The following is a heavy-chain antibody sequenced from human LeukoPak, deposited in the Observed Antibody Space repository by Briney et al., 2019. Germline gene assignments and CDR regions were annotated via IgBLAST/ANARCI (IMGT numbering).Heavy chain of an antibody. J-gene: IGHJ4*02. Sequence: GSSVKVSCKASRGTFSSYAISWVRQAPGQGLEWMGGIIPIFGTANYAQKFQGRVTITADESTSTAYMELSSLRSEDTAVYYCASPADYGSGSYYTYWGQGTLVTVSS. V-gene: IGHV1-69*01. D-gene: IGHD3-10*01. CDR1: RGTFSSYA. CDR2: IIPIFGTA. CDR3: ASPADYGSGSYYTY.